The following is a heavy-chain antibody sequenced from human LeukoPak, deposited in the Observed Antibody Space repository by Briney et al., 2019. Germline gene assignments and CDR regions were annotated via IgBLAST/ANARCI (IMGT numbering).Heavy chain of an antibody. CDR2: IKGDGTTT. CDR1: GFTFSXXX. V-gene: IGHV3-74*01. D-gene: IGHD2-8*01. J-gene: IGHJ4*02. Sequence: QPGGSLRLSCAASGFTFSXXXXXXXRXVPXXXLXXXXXIKGDGTTTDFADSVKGRFXISRDNAKNTLYLQMNSLTAEDTAVYFCATGAANGASYYGLWGQGTLVTVSS. CDR3: ATGAANGASYYGL.